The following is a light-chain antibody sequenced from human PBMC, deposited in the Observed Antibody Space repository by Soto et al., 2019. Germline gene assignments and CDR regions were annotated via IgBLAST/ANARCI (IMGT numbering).Light chain of an antibody. J-gene: IGKJ1*01. Sequence: DIQMTQTPSTLSASVGDRVTITCRASQNIATWLAWYQQKPGKAPKLLIYKASDLQSGVPSRYSGSGSETEITLSTSSLQPEDFATYYCQQYSSFTTFGEGTKVDI. CDR1: QNIATW. V-gene: IGKV1-5*03. CDR2: KAS. CDR3: QQYSSFTT.